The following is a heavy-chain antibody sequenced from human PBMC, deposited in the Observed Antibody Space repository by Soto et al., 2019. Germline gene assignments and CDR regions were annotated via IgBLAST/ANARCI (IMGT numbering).Heavy chain of an antibody. CDR3: ASDLVIPPAGPDS. Sequence: QVQLVESGGGVVQPGRSLRLSCAASGFTFSSYGMHWVRQAPGKGLEWVAVIWYDGSNKYYADSVKGRFTISRDNSKNTLYPQMNSLRAKDTAVYYCASDLVIPPAGPDSLGQGTLVTVSS. CDR2: IWYDGSNK. J-gene: IGHJ4*02. V-gene: IGHV3-33*01. D-gene: IGHD6-13*01. CDR1: GFTFSSYG.